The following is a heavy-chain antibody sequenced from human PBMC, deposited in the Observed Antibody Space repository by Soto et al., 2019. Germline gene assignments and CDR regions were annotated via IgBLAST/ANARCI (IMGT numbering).Heavy chain of an antibody. CDR1: GYAFRHYG. V-gene: IGHV1-18*01. D-gene: IGHD3-10*01. J-gene: IGHJ4*02. CDR3: VRDLDGSGSYYTNY. CDR2: IGPYNGKT. Sequence: GASVKVSCKASGYAFRHYGITWVRQAPGQGLEWMGWIGPYNGKTNYVQKLQDRVTMTTDTSTGTAYMELRSLRSDDTAVYFCVRDLDGSGSYYTNYWGQGTLVTVSS.